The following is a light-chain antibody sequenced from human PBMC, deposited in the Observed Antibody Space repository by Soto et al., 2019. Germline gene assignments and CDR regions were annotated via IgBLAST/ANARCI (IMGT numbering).Light chain of an antibody. CDR2: DAS. CDR3: QQYNNWPRT. V-gene: IGKV3-15*01. Sequence: ETVMTQSPATLSVSPGERATLSCRASQSIRSTLAWFQQRPGQPPRLLIYDASTWATGIPARFRGSGSGTEFTLTISSLQSEDFAVYYCQQYNNWPRTFGQGTKVDIK. CDR1: QSIRST. J-gene: IGKJ1*01.